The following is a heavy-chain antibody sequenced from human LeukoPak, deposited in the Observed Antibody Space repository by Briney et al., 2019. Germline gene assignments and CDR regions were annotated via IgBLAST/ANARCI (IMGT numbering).Heavy chain of an antibody. Sequence: PXQXLXWMGGIXXIXXXANYAQKFQGRVTITADESTSTAYMELSSLRSEDTAVYYCASRGVYCSSTSCQGPYYYYGMDVWGKGTTVTVSS. D-gene: IGHD2-2*01. V-gene: IGHV1-69*01. CDR3: ASRGVYCSSTSCQGPYYYYGMDV. J-gene: IGHJ6*04. CDR2: IXXIXXXA.